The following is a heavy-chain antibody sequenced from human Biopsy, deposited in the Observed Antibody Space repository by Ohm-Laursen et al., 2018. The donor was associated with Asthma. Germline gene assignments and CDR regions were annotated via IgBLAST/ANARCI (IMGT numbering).Heavy chain of an antibody. V-gene: IGHV1-3*01. D-gene: IGHD3-9*01. Sequence: GPSVSVSCKASGYTFISYAIHWVRQAPGHRLEWMGWINAGNGNTKYSQKFQGRVTITRDTSASTAYMELSSLRSEDTAVYYSARTYYDFLTGQVIDAFAIWGQGTMVTVSS. J-gene: IGHJ3*02. CDR1: GYTFISYA. CDR3: ARTYYDFLTGQVIDAFAI. CDR2: INAGNGNT.